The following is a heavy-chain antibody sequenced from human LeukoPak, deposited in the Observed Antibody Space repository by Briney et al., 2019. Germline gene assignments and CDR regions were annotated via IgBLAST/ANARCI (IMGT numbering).Heavy chain of an antibody. CDR1: GDSVSSDSAA. CDR2: TYYRSTWYH. V-gene: IGHV6-1*01. D-gene: IGHD6-19*01. J-gene: IGHJ4*02. Sequence: SQTLSLTCAICGDSVSSDSAAGNWIRQSPSRGLEWLGRTYYRSTWYHDYAVSVKSRIMINPDTFKNRFSLQLTSVTPEDTAVYYYARREYSSGWSGYFDFWGQGILVTVSS. CDR3: ARREYSSGWSGYFDF.